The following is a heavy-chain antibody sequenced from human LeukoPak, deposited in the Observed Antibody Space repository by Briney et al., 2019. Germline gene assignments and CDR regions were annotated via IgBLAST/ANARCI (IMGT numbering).Heavy chain of an antibody. CDR1: GFTASSKY. Sequence: GGSLRLSCTASGFTASSKYMSWVRQAPGKGLEWVSFIRGDATTAYADSVQGRFTISRDDSKNTLYLQMDSLRVEDTAVYCCARRRGGYGEGEFDYWGQGTLVTVSS. D-gene: IGHD4-17*01. V-gene: IGHV3-66*04. CDR2: IRGDATT. CDR3: ARRRGGYGEGEFDY. J-gene: IGHJ4*02.